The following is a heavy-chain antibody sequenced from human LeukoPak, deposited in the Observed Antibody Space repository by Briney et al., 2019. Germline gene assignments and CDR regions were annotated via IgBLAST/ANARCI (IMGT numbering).Heavy chain of an antibody. Sequence: SGPTLVNPTQTLTLTCTFSGFSLSTSGMCVSWIRQPPGKALEWLARIDWDDDKYYSTSLKTRLTISKDTSKNQVVLTTTNMDPVDTATYYCARSATYYYDSSGQLNFDYWGQGTLVTVTS. V-gene: IGHV2-70*11. D-gene: IGHD3-22*01. CDR1: GFSLSTSGMC. CDR2: IDWDDDK. CDR3: ARSATYYYDSSGQLNFDY. J-gene: IGHJ4*02.